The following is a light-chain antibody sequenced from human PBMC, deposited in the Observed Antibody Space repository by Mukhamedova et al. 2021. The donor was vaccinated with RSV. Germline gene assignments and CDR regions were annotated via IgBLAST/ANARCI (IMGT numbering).Light chain of an antibody. Sequence: CTGTSSDVGGYNYVSWYQQHPGKAPKLMIYDVSKRPSGVPDRFSGSKSGNTASLTISGLQAEDEADYYCCSYAGSFNWVFGGGTK. CDR1: SSDVGGYNY. CDR3: CSYAGSFNWV. J-gene: IGLJ3*02. CDR2: DVS. V-gene: IGLV2-11*03.